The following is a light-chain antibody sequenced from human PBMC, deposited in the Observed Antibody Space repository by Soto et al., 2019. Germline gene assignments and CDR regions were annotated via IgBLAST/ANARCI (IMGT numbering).Light chain of an antibody. CDR2: GNN. J-gene: IGLJ1*01. V-gene: IGLV1-40*01. CDR3: QSFDNSQSGSRV. CDR1: SSNIGAGYD. Sequence: QSVLTQPPSVSGAPGQRVTISCTGSSSNIGAGYDVHWYKQLPGTAPKVLIYGNNNRPSGVPDRFSGSKSGTSASLAITGLQAQDEAEYYCQSFDNSQSGSRVFGTGTKLTVL.